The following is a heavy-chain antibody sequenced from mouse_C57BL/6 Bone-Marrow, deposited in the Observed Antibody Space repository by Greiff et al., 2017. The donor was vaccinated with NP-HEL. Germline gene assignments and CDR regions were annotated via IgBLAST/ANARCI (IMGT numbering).Heavy chain of an antibody. V-gene: IGHV1-69*01. CDR1: GYTFTSYW. D-gene: IGHD2-4*01. J-gene: IGHJ4*01. Sequence: QVQLQQPGAELVMPGASVKLSCKASGYTFTSYWMHWVKQRPGQGLEWIGEIDPSDSYTNYNQKFKGKATLTVDTSSSTAYMQLSSLTSEDSAVYYCARVSYDYGAMDYWGQGTSVTVSS. CDR2: IDPSDSYT. CDR3: ARVSYDYGAMDY.